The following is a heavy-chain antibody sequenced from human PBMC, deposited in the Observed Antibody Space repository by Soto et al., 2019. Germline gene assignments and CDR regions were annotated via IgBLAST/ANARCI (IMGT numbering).Heavy chain of an antibody. CDR2: MNPNSGNT. CDR1: GYTFTSYD. J-gene: IGHJ5*02. CDR3: ARGRKGQWLVHGWFDP. V-gene: IGHV1-8*01. Sequence: QVQLVQSGAEVKKPGASVKVSCKASGYTFTSYDINWVRQATGQGLEWMGWMNPNSGNTGYAQKFQGRVTMTRNTSISTAYMELSSLRSEDTAVYHCARGRKGQWLVHGWFDPWGQGTLVTVSS. D-gene: IGHD6-19*01.